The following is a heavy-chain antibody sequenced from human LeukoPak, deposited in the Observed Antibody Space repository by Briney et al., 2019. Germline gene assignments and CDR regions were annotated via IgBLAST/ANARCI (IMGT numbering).Heavy chain of an antibody. CDR3: RNYCSSTSCYPTYYYYYMDV. V-gene: IGHV3-7*01. CDR1: GFTFSSYW. J-gene: IGHJ6*03. Sequence: SGGSLRLSSAASGFTFSSYWMSWVRQAPGKGLEWVANIKQDGSEKCYVDSVKGRFTISRDNAKNSLYLQMNSLRAEDTAVYYCRNYCSSTSCYPTYYYYYMDVWGKGTTVTVSS. D-gene: IGHD2-2*01. CDR2: IKQDGSEK.